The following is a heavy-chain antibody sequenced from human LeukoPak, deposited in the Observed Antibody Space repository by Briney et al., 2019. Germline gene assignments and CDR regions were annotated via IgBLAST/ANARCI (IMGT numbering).Heavy chain of an antibody. CDR3: ARGSDDFWSGQNWFDP. Sequence: GASVKVSCKASGYTFTSYDINWVRQATGQGLEWMGWMNPNSGNTGYAQKFQGRVTMTRNTSISTAYMELSSLRSEDTAVCYCARGSDDFWSGQNWFDPWGQGTLVTVSS. CDR2: MNPNSGNT. V-gene: IGHV1-8*01. D-gene: IGHD3-3*01. J-gene: IGHJ5*02. CDR1: GYTFTSYD.